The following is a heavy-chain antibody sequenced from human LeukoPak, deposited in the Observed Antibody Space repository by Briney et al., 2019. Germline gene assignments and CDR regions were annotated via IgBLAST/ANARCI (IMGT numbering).Heavy chain of an antibody. CDR3: AKDPQPTYYDFWSGYRIY. D-gene: IGHD3-3*01. Sequence: GRSLRLSCAASGSTFSSYGMHWVRQAPGKGLEWVAVISYDGSNKYYADSVEGRFTISRDNSKNTLYLQMNSLRAEDTAVYYCAKDPQPTYYDFWSGYRIYWGQGTLVTVSS. J-gene: IGHJ4*02. CDR1: GSTFSSYG. CDR2: ISYDGSNK. V-gene: IGHV3-30*18.